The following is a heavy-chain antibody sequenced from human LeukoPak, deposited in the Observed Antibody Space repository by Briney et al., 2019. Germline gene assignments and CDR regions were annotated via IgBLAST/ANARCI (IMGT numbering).Heavy chain of an antibody. CDR3: SIGSSSCYSDFDY. D-gene: IGHD6-13*01. Sequence: GGSVKLSCAASGFSLNNCAMNWARQATGKGLEWVSTISASGGTTYNSDSVKGRFTTSRDSAKNTLYLQINSLRAEDSAVYYCSIGSSSCYSDFDYWGRGTLVTVSS. CDR1: GFSLNNCA. V-gene: IGHV3-23*01. J-gene: IGHJ4*02. CDR2: ISASGGTT.